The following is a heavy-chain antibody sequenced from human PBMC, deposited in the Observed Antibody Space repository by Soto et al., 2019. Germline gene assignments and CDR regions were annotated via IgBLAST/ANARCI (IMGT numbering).Heavy chain of an antibody. Sequence: EVRLVESGGGLVKPGGSLRLSCAASGFSFTDNWMHWVRQAPGKGLVWVGRIKSRADGETTHYAAPVKGRFSISTDDSRDSCYLEMNSLKSEYPAMYYCITYCYCGSCHYSHWGSGILVTFSS. J-gene: IGHJ4*02. CDR3: ITYCYCGSCHYSH. D-gene: IGHD2-21*01. V-gene: IGHV3-15*07. CDR2: IKSRADGETT. CDR1: GFSFTDNW.